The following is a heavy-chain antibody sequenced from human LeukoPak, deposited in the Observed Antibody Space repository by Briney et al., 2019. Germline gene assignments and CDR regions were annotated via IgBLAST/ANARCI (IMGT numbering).Heavy chain of an antibody. J-gene: IGHJ5*02. CDR2: INPSGGST. CDR1: GYTFTSYY. V-gene: IGHV1-46*01. Sequence: ASVKVSCKASGYTFTSYYMHWVRQAPGQGLEWMGIINPSGGSTSYAQKFQGRVTMTRDTSISTAYMELSRLRSDDTAVYYCASRVGYYDFWSGYYANWFDPWGQGTLVTVSS. D-gene: IGHD3-3*01. CDR3: ASRVGYYDFWSGYYANWFDP.